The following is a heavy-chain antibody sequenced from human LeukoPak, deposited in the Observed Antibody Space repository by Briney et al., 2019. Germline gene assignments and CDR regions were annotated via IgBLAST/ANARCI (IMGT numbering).Heavy chain of an antibody. D-gene: IGHD3-10*01. CDR1: GFTFSSYA. V-gene: IGHV3-30*04. CDR2: ISYDGSNK. Sequence: GGSLRLACAASGFTFSSYAMHWVRQAPGKGLEWVAVISYDGSNKYYADSVKGRFTISRDNSKNTLYLQMNSLRAEDTAVYYCARDYYGSGSSYSLRYWGQGTLVTVSS. CDR3: ARDYYGSGSSYSLRY. J-gene: IGHJ4*02.